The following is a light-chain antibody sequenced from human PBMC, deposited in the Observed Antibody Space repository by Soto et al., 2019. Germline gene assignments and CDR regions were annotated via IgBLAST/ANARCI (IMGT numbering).Light chain of an antibody. Sequence: SYELTQPPSVSVSPGQTASITCSGDKLGDKYACWYQQKPGQSPVLVIYQDSKRPSGIPERFSGSNSGNTATLTISGTQAMDEADYYCQAWDSRTVLFGGGTKLTVL. CDR2: QDS. CDR1: KLGDKY. J-gene: IGLJ2*01. V-gene: IGLV3-1*01. CDR3: QAWDSRTVL.